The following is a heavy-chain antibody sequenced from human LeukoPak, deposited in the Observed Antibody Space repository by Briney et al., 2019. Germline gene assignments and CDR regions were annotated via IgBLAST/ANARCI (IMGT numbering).Heavy chain of an antibody. CDR3: AKDYQVPTAPFDY. J-gene: IGHJ4*02. CDR1: GFTFNGYG. V-gene: IGHV3-23*01. D-gene: IGHD2-2*01. Sequence: PGGSLRLSCAASGFTFNGYGMSWVRQAPGKGLEWVSSISGSDRSTYYADSVKGRFIISRDNSKNTLYLQMNSLSAEDTAVYYCAKDYQVPTAPFDYWGQGTLVTVSS. CDR2: ISGSDRST.